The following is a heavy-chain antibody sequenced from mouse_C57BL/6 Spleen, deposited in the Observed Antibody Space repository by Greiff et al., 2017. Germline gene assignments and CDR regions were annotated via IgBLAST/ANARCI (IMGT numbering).Heavy chain of an antibody. Sequence: QVQLKESGAELARPGASVKMSCKASGYTFTSYTMHWVKQRPGQGLEWIGYINPSSGYTKYNQKFKDKATLTADKSSSTAYMQLSSLTSEDSAVYYCARDSDSGRSSLYAMDYWGQGTSVTVSS. CDR2: INPSSGYT. CDR3: ARDSDSGRSSLYAMDY. V-gene: IGHV1-4*01. D-gene: IGHD1-1*01. J-gene: IGHJ4*01. CDR1: GYTFTSYT.